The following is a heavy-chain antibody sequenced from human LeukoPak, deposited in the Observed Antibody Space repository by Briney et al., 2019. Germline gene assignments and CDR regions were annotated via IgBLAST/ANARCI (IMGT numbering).Heavy chain of an antibody. CDR3: ARDFGWFDP. CDR1: GYTFTGYY. V-gene: IGHV1-2*02. Sequence: GASVKVSCKASGYTFTGYYMHWVRQAPGQGLEWMGWINPNSGGTNYAQKFQGRVTMTRDMSTSTVYMELSSLRSEDTAVYYCARDFGWFDPWGQGTLVTVSS. D-gene: IGHD3-10*01. J-gene: IGHJ5*02. CDR2: INPNSGGT.